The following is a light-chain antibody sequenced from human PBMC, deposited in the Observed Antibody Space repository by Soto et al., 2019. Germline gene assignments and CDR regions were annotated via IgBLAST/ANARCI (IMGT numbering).Light chain of an antibody. V-gene: IGKV2-28*01. Sequence: LVMPQSPLSLPVPPGEPASISCRSSQSLLHSNGYNYLDWYLQKPGQSPQLLIYLGSNRASGVPDRFSGSGSGTDFTLKISRVEAEDVGVYYCMQPLQSWTFGQGTKVDIK. CDR3: MQPLQSWT. CDR1: QSLLHSNGYNY. CDR2: LGS. J-gene: IGKJ1*01.